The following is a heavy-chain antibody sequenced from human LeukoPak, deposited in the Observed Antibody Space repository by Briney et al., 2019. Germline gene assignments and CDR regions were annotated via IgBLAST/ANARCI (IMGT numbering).Heavy chain of an antibody. D-gene: IGHD1-1*01. CDR3: XXXXXXXQLSQGYLDL. CDR2: IYYSGST. CDR1: GGSISSTTYY. Sequence: SETLSLTCTVSGGSISSTTYYWDWIRQPPGKGLEWIGTIYYSGSTYYNPSLKSRVTISVDTSKNEFSLNFSSVTAADTAVYXXXXXXXXXQLSQGYLDLWGRGTLVTVSS. J-gene: IGHJ2*01. V-gene: IGHV4-39*01.